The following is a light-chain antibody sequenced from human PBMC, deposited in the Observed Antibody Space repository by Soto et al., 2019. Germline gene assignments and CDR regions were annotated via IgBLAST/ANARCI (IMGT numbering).Light chain of an antibody. J-gene: IGLJ1*01. CDR1: SSDVGAYNF. CDR3: SAYTVSRTYV. Sequence: LTQPASVSGSPGQSITISCTGTSSDVGAYNFDSWHQQHPGKAPKLMIYNVYDRPSGISYRFSGSKSGNTASLTISGLQGEDEADYYCSAYTVSRTYVFGTGTKVTVL. CDR2: NVY. V-gene: IGLV2-14*03.